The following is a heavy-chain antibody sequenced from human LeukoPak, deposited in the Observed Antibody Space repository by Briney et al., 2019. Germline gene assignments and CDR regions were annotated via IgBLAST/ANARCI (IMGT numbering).Heavy chain of an antibody. V-gene: IGHV3-7*01. CDR2: IKQDGSEK. CDR1: GFTFSSYW. Sequence: GRSLRLSCAASGFTFSSYWMSWVRQAPGKGLEWVANIKQDGSEKYYVDSVKGRFTISRDNAKNSLYLQMNSLRAEDTAVYYCARDQGFSYYYYYMDVWGKGTTVTVSS. CDR3: ARDQGFSYYYYYMDV. D-gene: IGHD3-3*01. J-gene: IGHJ6*03.